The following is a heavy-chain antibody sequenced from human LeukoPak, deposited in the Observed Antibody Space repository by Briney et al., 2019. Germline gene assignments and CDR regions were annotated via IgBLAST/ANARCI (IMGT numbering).Heavy chain of an antibody. V-gene: IGHV3-30*04. CDR2: ISHDGSDK. CDR3: AREGVQTTVDAFDM. CDR1: GFTLKIYP. D-gene: IGHD4-17*01. Sequence: PGGSLRLSCAASGFTLKIYPMHWVRQAPGKGLEWLSVISHDGSDKNNADSVKGRFIISRDNSKNTLYLQLNSLRPEDTAMYYCAREGVQTTVDAFDMWGLGTMVIVSS. J-gene: IGHJ3*02.